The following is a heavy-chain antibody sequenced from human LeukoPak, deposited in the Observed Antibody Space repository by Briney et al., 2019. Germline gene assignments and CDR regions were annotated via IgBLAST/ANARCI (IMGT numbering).Heavy chain of an antibody. J-gene: IGHJ3*02. Sequence: SQTLSLTCTVSGGSISSGSYYWSWIRQPAGKGLEWIGRIYTSGSTNYNPSLKSRVTISVDTSKNQFSLKLSSVTGADTAVYYCAIFYYDSSGASAFDIWGQGTMVTVPS. V-gene: IGHV4-61*02. CDR2: IYTSGST. D-gene: IGHD3-22*01. CDR1: GGSISSGSYY. CDR3: AIFYYDSSGASAFDI.